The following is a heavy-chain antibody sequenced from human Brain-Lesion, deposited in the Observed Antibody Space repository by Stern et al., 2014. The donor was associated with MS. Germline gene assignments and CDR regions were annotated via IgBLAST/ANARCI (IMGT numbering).Heavy chain of an antibody. Sequence: QLQLQESGPGLVKPSQTLSLSCTVSGGSISSGGYYWSWIRQPAGKGLEWIGRIFTSGTTTYTPSLKSRAPIPKDPSKNKFSLRLNSMTAADTAVYYCARGRVVPGFQYYATDVWGQGTTVIVSS. CDR1: GGSISSGGYY. J-gene: IGHJ6*02. D-gene: IGHD2-2*01. CDR2: IFTSGTT. CDR3: ARGRVVPGFQYYATDV. V-gene: IGHV4-61*02.